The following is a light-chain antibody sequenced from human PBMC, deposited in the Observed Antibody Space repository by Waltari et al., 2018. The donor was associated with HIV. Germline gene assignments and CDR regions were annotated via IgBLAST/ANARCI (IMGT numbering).Light chain of an antibody. J-gene: IGKJ3*01. Sequence: EIVLTQYPATLSLSPGERATLSCRASQSVSSYLAWYQQKPVQAPRLLIYDASNRATGIPARFSGSGSGTDFTLTISSLEPEDFAVYYCQQRSNWPPGFTFGPGTKVDIK. V-gene: IGKV3-11*01. CDR2: DAS. CDR1: QSVSSY. CDR3: QQRSNWPPGFT.